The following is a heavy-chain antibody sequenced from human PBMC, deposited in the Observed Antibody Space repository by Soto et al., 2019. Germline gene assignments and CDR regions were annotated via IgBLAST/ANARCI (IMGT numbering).Heavy chain of an antibody. CDR3: AKGTYYYDSRTNWFDP. J-gene: IGHJ5*02. CDR1: GFTFSSYG. CDR2: ISYDGSNK. V-gene: IGHV3-30*18. D-gene: IGHD3-22*01. Sequence: QVQLVESGGGVVQPGRSLRLSCAASGFTFSSYGMHWVRQAPGKGLEWVAVISYDGSNKYYADSVKGRFTISRDNSKNTRDLQMNSLRAEDTAVYYCAKGTYYYDSRTNWFDPWGQGTLVTVSS.